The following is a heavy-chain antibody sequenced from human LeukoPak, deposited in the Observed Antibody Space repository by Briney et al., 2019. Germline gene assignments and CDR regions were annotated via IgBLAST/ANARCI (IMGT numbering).Heavy chain of an antibody. CDR2: ISSSGGTI. J-gene: IGHJ5*02. CDR1: GFTFSSFE. V-gene: IGHV3-48*03. Sequence: PGGSLRLSCAASGFTFSSFEMNWVRQAPGKGLEWVSYISSSGGTIYYADSVKGRFTISRDNAKNSLYLQMNSLRAEDTAVYYCARDSSGWYHWFDPWGQGTRVTVSS. D-gene: IGHD6-19*01. CDR3: ARDSSGWYHWFDP.